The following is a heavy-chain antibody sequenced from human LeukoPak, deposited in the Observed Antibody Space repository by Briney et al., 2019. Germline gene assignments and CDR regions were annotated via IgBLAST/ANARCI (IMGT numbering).Heavy chain of an antibody. CDR3: ARVHGDYECYFDY. Sequence: GGSLRLSCAASGFTFSSYWMSWVRQAPGKGLEWVANIKQDGSEKYYVDSVKGRFTISRDNAKNSLYLQMNSLRAEDTAVYYCARVHGDYECYFDYWGQGTLVTVSS. CDR1: GFTFSSYW. V-gene: IGHV3-7*04. D-gene: IGHD4-17*01. CDR2: IKQDGSEK. J-gene: IGHJ4*02.